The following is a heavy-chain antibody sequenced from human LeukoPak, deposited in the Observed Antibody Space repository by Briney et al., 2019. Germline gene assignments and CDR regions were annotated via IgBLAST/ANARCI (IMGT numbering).Heavy chain of an antibody. CDR2: ISAYNGNT. CDR1: RGTFSSYV. J-gene: IGHJ4*02. V-gene: IGHV1-18*01. Sequence: ASVKVSCKASRGTFSSYVISWVRQAPGQGLEWMGWISAYNGNTNYAQKLQGRVTMTTDTSTSTAYMELRSLRSDDTAVYYCTAGDANFDYWGQGTLVTVSS. CDR3: TAGDANFDY. D-gene: IGHD6-13*01.